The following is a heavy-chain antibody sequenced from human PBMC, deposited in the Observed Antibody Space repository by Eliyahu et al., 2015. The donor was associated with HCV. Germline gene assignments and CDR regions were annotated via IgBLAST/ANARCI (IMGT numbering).Heavy chain of an antibody. CDR1: GGPFSAYS. D-gene: IGHD2-2*01. CDR3: AVVPAAVGSFYNWFDP. J-gene: IGHJ5*02. Sequence: QVPQEPWGAGLLKPSETLSLSCTVHGGPFSAYSWSWIRQPPGEGLEWVGEITHSGSTNFNPSLKGRVSISMDRSKNQFSLMLXSVSAADTAVYFCAVVPAAVGSFYNWFDPWGQGTLVIVSS. CDR2: ITHSGST. V-gene: IGHV4-34*02.